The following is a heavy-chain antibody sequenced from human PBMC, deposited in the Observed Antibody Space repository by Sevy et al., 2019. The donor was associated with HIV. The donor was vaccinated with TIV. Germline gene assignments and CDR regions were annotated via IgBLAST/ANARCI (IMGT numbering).Heavy chain of an antibody. V-gene: IGHV4-59*01. CDR1: GGSISSYY. Sequence: SETLSLTCTVSGGSISSYYWSWIRQPPGKGLEWIGYIYYSGSTNYNPSLKSRVTISVDTSKNQFSLKLSSVTAADTAMYYCARVPSYITHDYYYYYYYMDVWGKGTTVTVSS. J-gene: IGHJ6*03. CDR3: ARVPSYITHDYYYYYYYMDV. D-gene: IGHD3-3*01. CDR2: IYYSGST.